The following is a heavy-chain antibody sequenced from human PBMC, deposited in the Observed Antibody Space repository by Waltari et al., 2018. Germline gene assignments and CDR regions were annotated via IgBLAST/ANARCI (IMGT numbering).Heavy chain of an antibody. CDR1: GDSVSDYF. Sequence: QVQLQESGPGLVKPSETLSLTCTVSGDSVSDYFWSWIRHSPGKGLEWIAYMYSSGTTNYNPYLRSRVTISLETSKNQVALKLSSMTAADTAVYYCARLDLVGSRYYFDYWSQGTLVTVSS. J-gene: IGHJ4*02. V-gene: IGHV4-59*08. D-gene: IGHD1-26*01. CDR3: ARLDLVGSRYYFDY. CDR2: MYSSGTT.